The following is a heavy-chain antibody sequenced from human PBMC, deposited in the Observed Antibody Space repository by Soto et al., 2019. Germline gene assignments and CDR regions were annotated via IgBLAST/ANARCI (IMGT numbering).Heavy chain of an antibody. Sequence: GAPGKGSSKASCYTFTDSGMRSGRPAPGQGLEWMGWISAYNGNTNYAQKLQGRVTMTTDTSTSTAYMELRSLRSDDTAVYYCARVPGVGSGSYYLNWFDPWGQGTLVTVSS. CDR1: CYTFTDSG. V-gene: IGHV1-18*01. CDR3: ARVPGVGSGSYYLNWFDP. D-gene: IGHD3-10*01. CDR2: ISAYNGNT. J-gene: IGHJ5*02.